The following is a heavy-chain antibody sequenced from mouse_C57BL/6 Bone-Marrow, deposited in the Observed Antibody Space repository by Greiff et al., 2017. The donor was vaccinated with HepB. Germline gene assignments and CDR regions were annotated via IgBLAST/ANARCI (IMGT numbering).Heavy chain of an antibody. D-gene: IGHD1-1*01. CDR1: GYTFTSYW. CDR2: IYPGNSDT. V-gene: IGHV1-5*01. CDR3: TKDYYGSSLYFDY. Sequence: DVQLQESGTVLARPGASVKMSCKTSGYTFTSYWMHWVKQRPGQGLEWIGAIYPGNSDTSYNQKFKGKAKLTAVTSASTAYMELSSLTNEDSAVYYCTKDYYGSSLYFDYWGQGTTLTVSS. J-gene: IGHJ2*01.